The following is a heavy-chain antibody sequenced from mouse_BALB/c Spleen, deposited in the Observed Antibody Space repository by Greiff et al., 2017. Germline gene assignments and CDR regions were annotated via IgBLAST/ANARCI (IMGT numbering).Heavy chain of an antibody. V-gene: IGHV10-1*02. CDR3: VRANWDVTDY. J-gene: IGHJ4*01. CDR2: IRSKSNNYAT. Sequence: EVHLVESGGGLVQPKGSLKLSCAASGFTFNTYAMNWVRQAPGKGLEWVARIRSKSNNYATYYADSVKDRFTISRDDSQSMLYLQMNNLKTEDTAMYYCVRANWDVTDYWGQGTSVTVSS. CDR1: GFTFNTYA. D-gene: IGHD4-1*01.